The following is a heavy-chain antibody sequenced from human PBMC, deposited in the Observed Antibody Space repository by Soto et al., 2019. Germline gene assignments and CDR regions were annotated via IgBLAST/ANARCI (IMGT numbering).Heavy chain of an antibody. Sequence: QVQLQESGPGLVKSSGTLSLTCAVSSGSISSSSWYSWVRQPPGKGLEWIGEIHHSGTTYCNPALESRLSISLDAPRNQFSLRLSSVTAADTAVYYCAGQGDRSYPWTYWGQGTLVTVSS. J-gene: IGHJ4*02. V-gene: IGHV4-4*02. CDR1: SGSISSSSW. D-gene: IGHD3-16*02. CDR2: IHHSGTT. CDR3: AGQGDRSYPWTY.